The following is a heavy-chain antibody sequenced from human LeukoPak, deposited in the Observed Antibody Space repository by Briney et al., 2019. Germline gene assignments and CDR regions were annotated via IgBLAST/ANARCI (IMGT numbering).Heavy chain of an antibody. CDR3: ARDPITMIVSYAFDI. Sequence: ASVKVSCKASGHTFTRYYIHWVRQAPGQGLEWMGIINPSGGSTSYAQKFQGRVTTTRDMSTSTVYMELSSLRSEDTAVYYCARDPITMIVSYAFDIWGQGTMVTVSS. D-gene: IGHD3-22*01. V-gene: IGHV1-46*01. J-gene: IGHJ3*02. CDR1: GHTFTRYY. CDR2: INPSGGST.